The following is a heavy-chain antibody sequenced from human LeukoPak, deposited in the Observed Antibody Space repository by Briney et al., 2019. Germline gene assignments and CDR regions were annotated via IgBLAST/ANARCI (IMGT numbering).Heavy chain of an antibody. CDR2: IIPNSGGT. CDR3: ARDRAYDREFDS. D-gene: IGHD3-3*01. Sequence: ASVKVSCKASGYTFTGYYMHWVRQAPGQGLEWMGRIIPNSGGTKYAQKFQGRVTMTRDTSITTAYMELSKLRSDDTAVYYCARDRAYDREFDSWGQGTLVTVSS. J-gene: IGHJ4*02. CDR1: GYTFTGYY. V-gene: IGHV1-2*06.